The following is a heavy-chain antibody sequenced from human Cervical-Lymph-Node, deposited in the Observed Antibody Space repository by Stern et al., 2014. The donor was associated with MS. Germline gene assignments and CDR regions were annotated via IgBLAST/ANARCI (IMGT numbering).Heavy chain of an antibody. CDR1: GGSIRTFS. D-gene: IGHD4-23*01. CDR3: ARHSVGVKDFDS. CDR2: VYYNGTT. V-gene: IGHV4-59*01. Sequence: QVQLQESGPGLVKPSETLSLTCTVSGGSIRTFSWSWIRQPPGRGLEWSACVYYNGTTTPNPSLKSRVTMSVDTSKSQLSLRLHSVTAADTAVYYCARHSVGVKDFDSWGQGTLVTVSS. J-gene: IGHJ4*02.